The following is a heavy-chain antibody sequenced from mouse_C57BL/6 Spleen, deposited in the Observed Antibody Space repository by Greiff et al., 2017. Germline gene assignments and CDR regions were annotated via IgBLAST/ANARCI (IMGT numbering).Heavy chain of an antibody. CDR2: ISYSGST. D-gene: IGHD1-1*01. J-gene: IGHJ3*01. CDR3: ARGGYYGSSYAWFAY. CDR1: GYSITSGYD. Sequence: EVKLQESGPGMVKPSQSLSLTCTVTGYSITSGYDWHWIRHFPGNKLEWMGYISYSGSTNYNPSLKSRISITHDTSKNHFFLKLNSVTTEDTATYYCARGGYYGSSYAWFAYWGQGTLVTVSA. V-gene: IGHV3-1*01.